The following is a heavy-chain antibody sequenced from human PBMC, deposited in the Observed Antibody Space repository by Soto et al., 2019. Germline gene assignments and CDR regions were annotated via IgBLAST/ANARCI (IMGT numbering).Heavy chain of an antibody. CDR2: ISAYNGNT. CDR3: ARNKDDIVVVTPFDP. CDR1: GYTFTSYG. V-gene: IGHV1-18*04. J-gene: IGHJ5*02. Sequence: ASVKGSCKASGYTFTSYGISWVRRAPGHGLEWMGWISAYNGNTNYAQKLQGRVTMTTDTSTSTAYMELRSLRSDDTAVYYCARNKDDIVVVTPFDPWGQGTLVTVSS. D-gene: IGHD2-21*02.